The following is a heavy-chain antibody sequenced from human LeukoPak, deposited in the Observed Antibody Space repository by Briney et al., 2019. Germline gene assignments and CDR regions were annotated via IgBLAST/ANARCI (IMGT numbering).Heavy chain of an antibody. CDR3: ARDLAVGATRGY. CDR2: ISYDGSNK. D-gene: IGHD1-26*01. V-gene: IGHV3-30*04. J-gene: IGHJ4*02. CDR1: GFTFSSYA. Sequence: GGSLRLSCAASGFTFSSYAMHWVRQAPGKGLEWVTIISYDGSNKYYADYVKGRFTISRDNSKNTLYLQMNSLRAEDTAVYYCARDLAVGATRGYWGQGTLVTVSS.